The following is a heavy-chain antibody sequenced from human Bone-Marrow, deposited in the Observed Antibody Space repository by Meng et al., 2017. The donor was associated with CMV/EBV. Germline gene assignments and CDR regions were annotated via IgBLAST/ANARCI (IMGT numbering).Heavy chain of an antibody. CDR2: IYYSGST. CDR3: AREGFSAFTVTTFDY. Sequence: SETLSLTCTVSGGSISSSSYYWGWIRQPPGKGPEWIGSIYYSGSTYYNPSLKSRVTISVDTSKNQFSLKLSSVTAADTAVYYCAREGFSAFTVTTFDYWGQGTLVTVSS. V-gene: IGHV4-39*07. J-gene: IGHJ4*02. CDR1: GGSISSSSYY. D-gene: IGHD4-17*01.